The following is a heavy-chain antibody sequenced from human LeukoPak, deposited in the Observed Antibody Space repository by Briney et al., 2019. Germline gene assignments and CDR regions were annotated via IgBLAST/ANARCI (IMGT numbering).Heavy chain of an antibody. Sequence: ASVKVSGKASGYTFTSHDIIWVRQAAGQGPEWMGWIHPNNGNIGYAQKFRDRITMTTDTSTSTAYMDLISLTSEDTGFYYCARNAGGLGYWGQGTLVTVPS. J-gene: IGHJ4*02. D-gene: IGHD3-16*01. CDR3: ARNAGGLGY. V-gene: IGHV1-8*01. CDR2: IHPNNGNI. CDR1: GYTFTSHD.